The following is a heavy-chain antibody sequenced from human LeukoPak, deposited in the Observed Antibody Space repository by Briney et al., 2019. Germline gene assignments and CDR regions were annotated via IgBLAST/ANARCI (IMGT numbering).Heavy chain of an antibody. CDR1: GFTFSDYY. Sequence: GGSLRLSCAASGFTFSDYYMSWIRQAPGKGLEWISYISSSGNTIYYAVSVKGRFTISRDNAKNSLYLQMNSLRAEDTAVYYCAKVGMRDYYYYYMDVWGKGTTVTVSS. CDR3: AKVGMRDYYYYYMDV. V-gene: IGHV3-11*04. CDR2: ISSSGNTI. J-gene: IGHJ6*03.